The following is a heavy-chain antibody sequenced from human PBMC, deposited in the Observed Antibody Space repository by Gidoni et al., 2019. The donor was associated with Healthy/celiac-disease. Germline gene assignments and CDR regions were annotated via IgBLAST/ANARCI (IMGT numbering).Heavy chain of an antibody. V-gene: IGHV1-2*06. CDR2: INPNSGGT. Sequence: QVQLVQSGAEVQTPGASVKVSCKASGYTFTGYYMHWVRQAPGQGLEWMGRINPNSGGTNYAQKFQGRVTMTRDTSISTAYMELSRLRSDDTAVYYCARAPPGYSYGYRGLGYWGQGTLVTVSS. D-gene: IGHD5-18*01. J-gene: IGHJ4*02. CDR1: GYTFTGYY. CDR3: ARAPPGYSYGYRGLGY.